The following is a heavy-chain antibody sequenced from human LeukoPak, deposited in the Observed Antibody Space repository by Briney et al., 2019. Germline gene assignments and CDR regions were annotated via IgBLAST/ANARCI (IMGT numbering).Heavy chain of an antibody. J-gene: IGHJ4*02. V-gene: IGHV4-34*01. CDR2: INHSGST. CDR3: ARGGSDLGYFDY. Sequence: GSLRLSCAASGFTFSSYAMSWIRQPPGKGLEWIGEINHSGSTNYNPSLKSRVTISVDTSKNQFSLKLSSVTAADTAVYYCARGGSDLGYFDYWGQGTLVTVSS. D-gene: IGHD6-25*01. CDR1: GFTFSSYA.